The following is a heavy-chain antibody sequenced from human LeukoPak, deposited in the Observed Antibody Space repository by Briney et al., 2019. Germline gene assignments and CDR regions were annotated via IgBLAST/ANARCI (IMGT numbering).Heavy chain of an antibody. J-gene: IGHJ4*02. Sequence: SENLSLTCTVSGGSISSYYWSWIRQPPGKGLEWIGYIYYSGSTNYNPSLKSRVTISVDTSKNQFSLKLSSVTAADTAVYYCARGIIRGAATFDYWGQGTLVTVSS. CDR3: ARGIIRGAATFDY. D-gene: IGHD1-14*01. CDR2: IYYSGST. V-gene: IGHV4-59*01. CDR1: GGSISSYY.